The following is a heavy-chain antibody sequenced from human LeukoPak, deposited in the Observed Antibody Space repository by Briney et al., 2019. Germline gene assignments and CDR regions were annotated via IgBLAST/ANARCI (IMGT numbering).Heavy chain of an antibody. D-gene: IGHD3-22*01. CDR2: VNHSGST. CDR1: GGSFSGYY. Sequence: PSETLSLTCAVYGGSFSGYYWTWIRQPPGKGLEWIGEVNHSGSTKYNPSLKSRVTISVDTSKNQFSLKLSSVTAADTAVYYCARLSRMIVVVVTHAPDYYYMDVWGKGTTVTISS. V-gene: IGHV4-34*01. CDR3: ARLSRMIVVVVTHAPDYYYMDV. J-gene: IGHJ6*03.